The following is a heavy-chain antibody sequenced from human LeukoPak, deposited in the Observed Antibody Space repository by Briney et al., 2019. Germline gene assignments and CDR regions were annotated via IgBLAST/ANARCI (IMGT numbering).Heavy chain of an antibody. V-gene: IGHV4-61*02. D-gene: IGHD6-19*01. CDR3: ARDRPVVGHVGHDY. J-gene: IGHJ4*02. CDR1: GGSISSGTYY. CDR2: IYTSGST. Sequence: SGTLSLTCTVSGGSISSGTYYWNWIRQPAGKGLEWIGRIYTSGSTNYNPSLKSRITISIDTSKNQFSLNLSSVTAADTAVYYCARDRPVVGHVGHDYWGQGTLVTVSS.